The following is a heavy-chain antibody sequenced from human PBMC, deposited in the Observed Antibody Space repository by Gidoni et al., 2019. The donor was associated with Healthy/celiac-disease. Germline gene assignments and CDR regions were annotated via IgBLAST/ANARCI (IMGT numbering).Heavy chain of an antibody. CDR3: ARDVWELGRDGYFTGYYYYGMDV. Sequence: QVQLVESGGGVVQPGRSLRLSCAASGFTFSGYAMHWVRPAPGKGLEWVAVISYDGSNKYYADSVKGRFTISRDNSKNTLYLQMNSLRAEDTAVYYCARDVWELGRDGYFTGYYYYGMDVWGQGTTVTVSS. V-gene: IGHV3-30-3*01. CDR2: ISYDGSNK. CDR1: GFTFSGYA. D-gene: IGHD3-10*01. J-gene: IGHJ6*02.